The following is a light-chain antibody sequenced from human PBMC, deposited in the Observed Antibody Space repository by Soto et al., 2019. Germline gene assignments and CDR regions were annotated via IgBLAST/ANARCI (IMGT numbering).Light chain of an antibody. J-gene: IGKJ1*01. Sequence: EVVMPQSQATLSVSPGASATLSCRASQSVRSNLAWYQQKPGQAPRLLIYGATTRATGIPARFSGSGSGTEFTLTISGLQSEDFAVYYCQQYNNWPRTVGQGNKVDIK. V-gene: IGKV3-15*01. CDR1: QSVRSN. CDR3: QQYNNWPRT. CDR2: GAT.